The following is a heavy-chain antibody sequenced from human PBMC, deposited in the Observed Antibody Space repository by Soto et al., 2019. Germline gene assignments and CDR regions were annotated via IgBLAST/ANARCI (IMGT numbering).Heavy chain of an antibody. V-gene: IGHV1-8*01. D-gene: IGHD2-15*01. J-gene: IGHJ6*02. CDR1: GYTFTSYD. Sequence: ASVKVSCKASGYTFTSYDINWVRQATGKGREWMGWMNPNSGNTGYAQKFQGRVTMTRNTTISTAYMELSSLRSEDTAVYYCARGGGCSGGSCSRALYYYYGMDVWGQGTTVTVSS. CDR2: MNPNSGNT. CDR3: ARGGGCSGGSCSRALYYYYGMDV.